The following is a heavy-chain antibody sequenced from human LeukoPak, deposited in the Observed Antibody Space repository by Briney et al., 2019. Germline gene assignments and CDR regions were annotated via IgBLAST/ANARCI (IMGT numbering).Heavy chain of an antibody. D-gene: IGHD5-18*01. V-gene: IGHV4-59*01. CDR2: INYSGTT. J-gene: IGHJ6*03. Sequence: SETLSLTCTVSGVSISSDYWSWIRQPPGKGLEWIGYINYSGTTNYNPSVKSRVTISVDTSKNQFSLKLSSVTAADTAVYYCARARSGYSYGPYYYYYYMDVWGKGTTVTISS. CDR1: GVSISSDY. CDR3: ARARSGYSYGPYYYYYYMDV.